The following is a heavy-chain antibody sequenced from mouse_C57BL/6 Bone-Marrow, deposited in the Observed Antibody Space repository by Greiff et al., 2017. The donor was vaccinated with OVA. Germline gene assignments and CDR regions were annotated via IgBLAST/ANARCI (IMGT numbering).Heavy chain of an antibody. CDR2: IWSGGST. D-gene: IGHD1-1*01. Sequence: QVQLQQSGPGLVQPSQSLSITCTVSGFSLTSYGVHWVRQSPGKGLGWLGVIWSGGSTDYNAAFISRLSISKDNSKSQVFFKMNSLQADDTAIYYCARDYYGSSYRFAYWGQGTLVTVSA. V-gene: IGHV2-2*01. CDR1: GFSLTSYG. CDR3: ARDYYGSSYRFAY. J-gene: IGHJ3*01.